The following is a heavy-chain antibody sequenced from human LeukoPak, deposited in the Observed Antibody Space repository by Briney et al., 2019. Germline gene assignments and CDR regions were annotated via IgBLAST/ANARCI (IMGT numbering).Heavy chain of an antibody. V-gene: IGHV4-59*01. CDR3: ACLTTADAFDI. D-gene: IGHD3-22*01. Sequence: PSETLSLTCTVSGGSIGSYYWSWIRQPPGKGLEWIGYIYDSGSTNYNPSLKSRVTISVDTSKNQFSLKLSSVTAADTAVYYCACLTTADAFDIWGQGTMVTVSS. CDR2: IYDSGST. J-gene: IGHJ3*02. CDR1: GGSIGSYY.